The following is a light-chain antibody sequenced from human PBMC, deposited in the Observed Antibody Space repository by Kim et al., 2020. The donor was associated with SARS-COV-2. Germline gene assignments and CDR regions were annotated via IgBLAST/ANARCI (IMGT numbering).Light chain of an antibody. V-gene: IGLV10-54*01. Sequence: RQTATPTCTGNSNDVGNQGAAWLQQHQGHPPKLLFYRNNDRPSGISERLSASRSGDTASLTITGLQPEDEAYYYCSAWDSSLSAWVFGGGTQLTVL. CDR2: RNN. CDR3: SAWDSSLSAWV. CDR1: SNDVGNQG. J-gene: IGLJ3*02.